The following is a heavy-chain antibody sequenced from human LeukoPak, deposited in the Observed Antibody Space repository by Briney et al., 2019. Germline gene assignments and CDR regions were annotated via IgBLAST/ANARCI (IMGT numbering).Heavy chain of an antibody. D-gene: IGHD3-3*01. CDR3: AKGSKEVLFTRDHYMDV. CDR2: ISWNSGSI. J-gene: IGHJ6*03. V-gene: IGHV3-9*01. Sequence: GGSLRPSCAASGFTFDDYAMHWVRQAPGKGLEWVSGISWNSGSIGYADSVKGRFTISRDNAKNSLYLQMNSLRAEDTAVYYCAKGSKEVLFTRDHYMDVWGKGTTVTISS. CDR1: GFTFDDYA.